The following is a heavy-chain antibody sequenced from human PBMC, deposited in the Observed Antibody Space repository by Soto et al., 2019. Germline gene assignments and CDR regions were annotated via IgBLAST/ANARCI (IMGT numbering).Heavy chain of an antibody. CDR2: ISWNSNSI. CDR3: AKGLLELHGPTNRFDP. Sequence: EVQLVESGGGLVQPGRSLRLSCAASGFTFDDYAMHWVRQVPGKGLEWVSGISWNSNSIGYADSVKGRFTISRDNAKNSLYLQMNSLRAEDTALYYCAKGLLELHGPTNRFDPWGQGTLVTVSS. J-gene: IGHJ5*02. V-gene: IGHV3-9*01. CDR1: GFTFDDYA. D-gene: IGHD1-7*01.